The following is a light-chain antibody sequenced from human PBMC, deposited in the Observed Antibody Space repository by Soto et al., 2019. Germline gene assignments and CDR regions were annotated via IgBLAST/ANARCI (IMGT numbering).Light chain of an antibody. CDR2: DVS. J-gene: IGLJ3*02. CDR1: SSDVGAYNL. Sequence: QSALTQPASVSGSPGQSITIFCTGTSSDVGAYNLVSWYQQHPGRAPKLFIFDVSDRPSGVSTRFSGSKSGNTASLTISGLQAEDEAFYYCSSYTNTSTLMFGGGTKLTVL. CDR3: SSYTNTSTLM. V-gene: IGLV2-14*02.